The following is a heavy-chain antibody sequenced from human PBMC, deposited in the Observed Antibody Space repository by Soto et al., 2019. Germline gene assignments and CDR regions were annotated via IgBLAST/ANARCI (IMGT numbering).Heavy chain of an antibody. CDR2: IYYSGST. Sequence: QVQLQESGPGLVKPSETLSLTCTVSGGSISSYYWSWIRQPPGKGLEWIGYIYYSGSTNYNPSLKSRVTISVDTSKNQFSLKLSSATAAETAVYYCARVWGGAFDIWGQGTMVTVSS. CDR1: GGSISSYY. V-gene: IGHV4-59*01. J-gene: IGHJ3*02. CDR3: ARVWGGAFDI. D-gene: IGHD3-10*01.